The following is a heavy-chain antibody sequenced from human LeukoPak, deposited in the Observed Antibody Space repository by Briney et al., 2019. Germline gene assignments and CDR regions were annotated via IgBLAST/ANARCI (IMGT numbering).Heavy chain of an antibody. CDR2: IKGDGSEK. Sequence: GGSLPLSCAASGFTFSSYWMSWVRQAPGKGLEWVANIKGDGSEKYYVDSVKGRFTISRDNAKNSLYLQMNSLRAEDTAVYYCARAGTSHLLYYFDYWGQGTLVTVSS. J-gene: IGHJ4*02. CDR3: ARAGTSHLLYYFDY. CDR1: GFTFSSYW. D-gene: IGHD2-15*01. V-gene: IGHV3-7*01.